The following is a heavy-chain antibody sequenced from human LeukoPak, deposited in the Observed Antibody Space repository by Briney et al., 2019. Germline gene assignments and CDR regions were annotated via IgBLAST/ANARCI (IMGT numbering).Heavy chain of an antibody. D-gene: IGHD4-23*01. CDR2: IIKSGSHI. Sequence: GGSLRLSCAASGFTFSDYSMNWVRQAPGKGLEGVSAIIKSGSHIYYADSVKGRFTISRDNANNSLYLQMTGLRAEDTAVYYCARGRGGDNSNWFDPWGPGTLVTVSS. J-gene: IGHJ5*02. V-gene: IGHV3-21*01. CDR1: GFTFSDYS. CDR3: ARGRGGDNSNWFDP.